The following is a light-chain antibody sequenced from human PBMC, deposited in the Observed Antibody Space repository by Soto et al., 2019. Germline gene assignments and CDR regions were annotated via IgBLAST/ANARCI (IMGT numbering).Light chain of an antibody. CDR2: DVS. V-gene: IGLV2-14*01. CDR1: SSDIGNFNY. Sequence: QSVLTQPASVSASPGQSITISCTGTSSDIGNFNYVSWFQQHPDNAPKLMIYDVSNRPSGVSSRFSGSKSGNTASLTISGLQAEDEADYYCTSYTTTSTLYVFGTGTKLTVL. CDR3: TSYTTTSTLYV. J-gene: IGLJ1*01.